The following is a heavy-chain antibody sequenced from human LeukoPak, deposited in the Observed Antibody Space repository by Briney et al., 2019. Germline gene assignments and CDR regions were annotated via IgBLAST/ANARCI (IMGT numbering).Heavy chain of an antibody. V-gene: IGHV3-23*01. D-gene: IGHD4-17*01. CDR2: ISGSGGST. Sequence: PGGSLRLSCAASGFTFSSYAMSWVRQAPGKGLEWVSAISGSGGSTYYADSVKGRFTISRDNSKNTLYLQMNSLRAEDTAVYYCAKGLHDYGGRELQGGFCDTWGQGTMVTVSS. CDR1: GFTFSSYA. CDR3: AKGLHDYGGRELQGGFCDT. J-gene: IGHJ3*02.